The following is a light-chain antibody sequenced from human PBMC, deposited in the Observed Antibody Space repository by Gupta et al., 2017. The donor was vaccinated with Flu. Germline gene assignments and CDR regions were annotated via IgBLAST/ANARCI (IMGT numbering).Light chain of an antibody. CDR3: QQFNSFPNT. V-gene: IGKV1-12*01. CDR2: AAS. CDR1: QDISNW. Sequence: PSSVSASAGARVTISGPASQDISNWLAWYQLKPVIAPQLLICAASSLQSGVPSTFSGGGSGTDFSLTISSLQPEDFATYFCQQFNSFPNTFGGGTKVEIK. J-gene: IGKJ4*01.